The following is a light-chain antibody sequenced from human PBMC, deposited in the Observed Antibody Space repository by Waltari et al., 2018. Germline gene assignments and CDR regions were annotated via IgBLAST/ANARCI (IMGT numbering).Light chain of an antibody. CDR1: SGHSSNV. CDR2: VHRAGSH. CDR3: QTGGHGTWV. Sequence: QLVLTQSPSASASLGASVKLTCTLSSGHSSNVIAWLQQQPEKGPRYLRKVHRAGSHSKGDKIPDRFSGSSSVAEHYLTISSLQSEDEADYYCQTGGHGTWVFGGGTKLTVL. V-gene: IGLV4-69*01. J-gene: IGLJ3*02.